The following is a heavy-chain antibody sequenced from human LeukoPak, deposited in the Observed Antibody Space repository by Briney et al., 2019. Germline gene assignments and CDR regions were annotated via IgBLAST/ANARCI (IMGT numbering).Heavy chain of an antibody. Sequence: GGSLRLSCAASGFTFGSYWMTWVRQAPGKGLEWVANIKQDGSVTYYMDSVKGRLTFSRDNAKNSVYLQMNNLRGEDTAVYYCARIGYSSSSLDYWGQGTLVTVSS. J-gene: IGHJ4*02. V-gene: IGHV3-7*01. CDR3: ARIGYSSSSLDY. CDR2: IKQDGSVT. D-gene: IGHD2-21*01. CDR1: GFTFGSYW.